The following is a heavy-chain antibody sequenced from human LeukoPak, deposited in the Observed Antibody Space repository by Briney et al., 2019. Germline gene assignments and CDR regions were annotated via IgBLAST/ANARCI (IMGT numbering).Heavy chain of an antibody. CDR1: GGSISNYY. D-gene: IGHD3-10*01. V-gene: IGHV4-59*08. CDR2: IYYSGAT. Sequence: SETLSLTCTVSGGSISNYYWSWIRQPPGKGLEWIGHIYYSGATKYNPSLKSRITISVDTSKNQFSLMLSSVTAADTAVYYCARFGITVVRGGKYYFDYWGQGTLVSVSS. CDR3: ARFGITVVRGGKYYFDY. J-gene: IGHJ4*02.